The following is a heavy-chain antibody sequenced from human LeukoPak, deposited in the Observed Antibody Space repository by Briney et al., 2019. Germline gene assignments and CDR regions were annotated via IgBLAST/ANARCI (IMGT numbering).Heavy chain of an antibody. Sequence: PSETLALTCTVSDGSISSYYWSWIRQPPGKGLEWIGHIYDSGSTNYNPSLKSRVTISVDTSKNQFSLKLSSVTAADTAVYYCARVVGRELPHFDYWGQGTLVTVSS. CDR3: ARVVGRELPHFDY. J-gene: IGHJ4*02. V-gene: IGHV4-59*01. D-gene: IGHD1-26*01. CDR2: IYDSGST. CDR1: DGSISSYY.